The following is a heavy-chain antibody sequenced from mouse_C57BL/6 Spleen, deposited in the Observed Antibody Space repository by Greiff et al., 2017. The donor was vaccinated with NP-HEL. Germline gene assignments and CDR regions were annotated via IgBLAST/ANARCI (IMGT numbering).Heavy chain of an antibody. Sequence: VQLQQSDAELVKPGASVKISCKVSGYTFTDHTIHWMKQRPEQGLEWIGYIYPRDGSTKYNEKFKGKATLTADKSSSTAYLQLNSLTSEDSAVYFCAREGNYYGSSYGYFDVWGTGTTVTVSS. V-gene: IGHV1-78*01. D-gene: IGHD1-1*01. CDR3: AREGNYYGSSYGYFDV. CDR1: GYTFTDHT. J-gene: IGHJ1*03. CDR2: IYPRDGST.